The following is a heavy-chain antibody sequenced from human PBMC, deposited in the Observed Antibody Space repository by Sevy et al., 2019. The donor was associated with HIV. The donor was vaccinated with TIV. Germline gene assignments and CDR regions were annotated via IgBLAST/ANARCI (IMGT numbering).Heavy chain of an antibody. J-gene: IGHJ4*02. D-gene: IGHD2-2*01. CDR1: GGSISSYY. Sequence: SETLSLTCTVSGGSISSYYWSWIRQPPGKGLEWIGYIYYSGSTNYNPSLKSRVTISVDTSKNQFSPKLSSVTAADTAVYYCARGSQGGYCSSTSCIHFDYWGQGTLVTVSS. CDR2: IYYSGST. CDR3: ARGSQGGYCSSTSCIHFDY. V-gene: IGHV4-59*01.